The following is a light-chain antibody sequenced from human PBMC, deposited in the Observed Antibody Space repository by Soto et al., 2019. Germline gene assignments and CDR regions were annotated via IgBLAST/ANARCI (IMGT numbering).Light chain of an antibody. V-gene: IGLV2-14*01. J-gene: IGLJ1*01. CDR1: SSDVGGYNY. CDR3: SSYTSSSTLXYV. CDR2: DVS. Sequence: QSALTQPASVSGSPGQSITISCTGTSSDVGGYNYVSWYQQHPGKAPKLMIYDVSNRPSGVSNRFSGSKSGNTASLTISGLQAEDEADYYCSSYTSSSTLXYVFGTGTKVTVL.